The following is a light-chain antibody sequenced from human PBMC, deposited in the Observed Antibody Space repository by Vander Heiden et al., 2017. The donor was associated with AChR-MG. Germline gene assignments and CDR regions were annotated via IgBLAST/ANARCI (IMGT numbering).Light chain of an antibody. CDR1: DGDVGKYNY. CDR3: CSYAGSYTYV. J-gene: IGLJ1*01. V-gene: IGLV2-11*01. Sequence: QSALTQLSSVFGPPGHTVTISCTGSDGDVGKYNYVSWYQHHPARAPKLIIFDVSKRPSGVPDRFSGSKSGNTASLTISGLLAEDEADYHCCSYAGSYTYVFGSGTKVTVL. CDR2: DVS.